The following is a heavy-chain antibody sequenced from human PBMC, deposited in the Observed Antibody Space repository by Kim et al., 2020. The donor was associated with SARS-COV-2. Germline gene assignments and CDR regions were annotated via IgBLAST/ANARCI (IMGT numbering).Heavy chain of an antibody. D-gene: IGHD6-13*01. V-gene: IGHV1-3*01. J-gene: IGHJ5*02. CDR3: ARDRSAAAKRVWFDP. Sequence: QKFQGRVTITRDTFASTAYMELSSLRSEDTAVYYCARDRSAAAKRVWFDPWGQGTLVTVSS.